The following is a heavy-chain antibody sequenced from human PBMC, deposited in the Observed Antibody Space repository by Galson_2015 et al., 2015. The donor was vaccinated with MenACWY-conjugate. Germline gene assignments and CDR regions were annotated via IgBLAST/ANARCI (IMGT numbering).Heavy chain of an antibody. CDR3: VRDRGMAGAFTANWYFDL. CDR1: GFTFSRYD. CDR2: VGTRSDT. J-gene: IGHJ2*01. Sequence: SLRLSCAASGFTFSRYDMHWVRQVTGKSLEWVSSVGTRSDTFYPDSVKGRFSISRDNAKNSIYLQMNSLRAEDSAVYYCVRDRGMAGAFTANWYFDLWGRGTLVTV. V-gene: IGHV3-13*01. D-gene: IGHD4/OR15-4a*01.